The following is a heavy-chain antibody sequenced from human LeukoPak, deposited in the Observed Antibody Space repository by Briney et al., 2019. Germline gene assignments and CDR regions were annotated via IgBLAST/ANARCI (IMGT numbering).Heavy chain of an antibody. D-gene: IGHD2-2*01. V-gene: IGHV4-59*01. CDR3: ASPYCSSTSCSTLHDY. Sequence: SETLSLTCTVSGGSISSYYWSWIRQPPGKGLEWIGYIYYSGSTNYNPSLKSRVTISVDTSKNQFSLKLSSVTAADTAVYYCASPYCSSTSCSTLHDYWGQGTLVTVSS. CDR2: IYYSGST. J-gene: IGHJ4*02. CDR1: GGSISSYY.